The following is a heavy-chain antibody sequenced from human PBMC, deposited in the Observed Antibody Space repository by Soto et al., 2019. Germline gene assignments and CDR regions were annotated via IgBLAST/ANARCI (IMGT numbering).Heavy chain of an antibody. CDR3: ARDTAMVIYYFDY. V-gene: IGHV1-3*01. D-gene: IGHD5-18*01. Sequence: QVQLVQSGAEVKKPGASVKVSCKASGYTFTSYAMHWVRQAPGQRLEWMGWINAGNGNTKYSQKFQGRVTITRDTSASTAYMELSSLRSEDTAVYYCARDTAMVIYYFDYWVQGTLVTVSS. J-gene: IGHJ4*02. CDR1: GYTFTSYA. CDR2: INAGNGNT.